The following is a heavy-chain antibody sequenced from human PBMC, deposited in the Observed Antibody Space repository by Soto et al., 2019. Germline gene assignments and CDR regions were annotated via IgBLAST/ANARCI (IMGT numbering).Heavy chain of an antibody. V-gene: IGHV3-13*01. CDR2: IGTAGDT. CDR1: GFTFSSYD. D-gene: IGHD3-10*01. CDR3: ARGPYGSGSPIAPYYFDY. Sequence: EVQLVESGGGLVQPGGSLRLSCAASGFTFSSYDMHWVRQATGKGLEWVSAIGTAGDTYYPGSVKGRFTISRENAKNSLSLQMNSLRAGDTAVYYCARGPYGSGSPIAPYYFDYWGQGTLVTVSS. J-gene: IGHJ4*02.